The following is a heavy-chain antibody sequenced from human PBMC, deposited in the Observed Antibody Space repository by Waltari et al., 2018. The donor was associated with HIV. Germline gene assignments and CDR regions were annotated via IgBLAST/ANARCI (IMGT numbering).Heavy chain of an antibody. CDR3: ARDQFVVVPAAPHYYYGMDV. CDR2: INTNTGNP. D-gene: IGHD2-2*01. Sequence: QVQLVQSGSELKKPGASVKVACKASGYTFTSYALNWVRQAPGQGLEWMGWINTNTGNPTYAQGFTGRFVFSLDTSVSTAYLQISSLKAEDTAVYYCARDQFVVVPAAPHYYYGMDVWGQGTTVTVSS. J-gene: IGHJ6*02. CDR1: GYTFTSYA. V-gene: IGHV7-4-1*02.